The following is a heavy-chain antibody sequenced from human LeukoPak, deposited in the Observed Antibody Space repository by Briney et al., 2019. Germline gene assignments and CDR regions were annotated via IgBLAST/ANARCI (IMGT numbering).Heavy chain of an antibody. V-gene: IGHV4-31*03. CDR3: ARARSGYDSDSDY. CDR1: SGLISSGGYY. Sequence: PSQILSLTCTVSSGLISSGGYYWSWIRPHPGTGLEWSGHVYYNGITYYHPSLKSRLTMSVDTSKNQFSLKLSSVTAADTAVYYCARARSGYDSDSDYWGQGTLVTVSS. D-gene: IGHD5-12*01. J-gene: IGHJ4*02. CDR2: VYYNGIT.